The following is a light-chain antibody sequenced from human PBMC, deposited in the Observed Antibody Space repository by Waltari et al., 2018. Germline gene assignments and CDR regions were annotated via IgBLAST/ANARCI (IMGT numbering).Light chain of an antibody. Sequence: DIQMTQSPSSVSASVGDRVTITCRASQGVNTWLAWYQQKPGKAPKLLIYTTSTLQTGVPSRFSGSGSGTDFTLTISSLQPEDFATYYCHQANSSPLTFGQGTKVEV. CDR3: HQANSSPLT. CDR1: QGVNTW. CDR2: TTS. V-gene: IGKV1-12*01. J-gene: IGKJ1*01.